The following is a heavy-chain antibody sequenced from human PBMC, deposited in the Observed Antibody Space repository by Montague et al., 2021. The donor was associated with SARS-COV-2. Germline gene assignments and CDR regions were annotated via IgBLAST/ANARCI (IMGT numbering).Heavy chain of an antibody. CDR3: ARVGRGSSWYEVAFDI. CDR2: IYNSGST. J-gene: IGHJ3*02. V-gene: IGHV4-59*01. CDR1: GGSISRYS. Sequence: ETLSLTCTVSGGSISRYSWTWIRQPPGKGVEWIGYIYNSGSTNYNPSLTSRVTISVDTSKNQFSLKLSSVAAADTAVYYCARVGRGSSWYEVAFDIWGQGTMVTVSS. D-gene: IGHD6-13*01.